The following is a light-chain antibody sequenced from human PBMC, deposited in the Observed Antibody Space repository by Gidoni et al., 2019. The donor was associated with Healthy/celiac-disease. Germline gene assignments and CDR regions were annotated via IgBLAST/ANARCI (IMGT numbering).Light chain of an antibody. Sequence: DIVMTQFPLSLPVTPGEPASISCRSSQSLLHSNGYNYLDWYLQKPGQSPQLLIYLGSNPASGVPDRFSGSGSGTDFTLKISKVEAEDVGVYYCMQALQTPRTFGPGTKVDIK. J-gene: IGKJ3*01. CDR1: QSLLHSNGYNY. CDR2: LGS. CDR3: MQALQTPRT. V-gene: IGKV2-28*01.